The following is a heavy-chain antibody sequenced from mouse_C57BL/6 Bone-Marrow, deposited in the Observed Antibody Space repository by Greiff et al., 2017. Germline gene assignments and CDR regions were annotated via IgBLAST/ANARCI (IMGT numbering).Heavy chain of an antibody. J-gene: IGHJ2*01. Sequence: VKQRPGQGLEWIGEIDPSDSYTNYNQKFKGKSTLTVDKSSSTAYMQLSSLTSEDSAVYYCARDSGTTLFDYWGQGTTLTVSS. D-gene: IGHD4-1*01. CDR2: IDPSDSYT. V-gene: IGHV1-69*01. CDR3: ARDSGTTLFDY.